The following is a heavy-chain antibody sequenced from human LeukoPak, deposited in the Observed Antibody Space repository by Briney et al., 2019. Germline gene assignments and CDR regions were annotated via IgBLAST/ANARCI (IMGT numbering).Heavy chain of an antibody. CDR3: ARGYSSGWTRTPPDY. V-gene: IGHV4-39*07. D-gene: IGHD6-19*01. CDR2: IYYSGST. CDR1: GGSISSSSYY. J-gene: IGHJ4*02. Sequence: SETLSLTCTVSGGSISSSSYYWGWIRQPPGKGLEWIGSIYYSGSTYYNPSLKSRVTISVDTSKNQFSLKLSSVTAADTAVYYCARGYSSGWTRTPPDYWGQGTLVTVSS.